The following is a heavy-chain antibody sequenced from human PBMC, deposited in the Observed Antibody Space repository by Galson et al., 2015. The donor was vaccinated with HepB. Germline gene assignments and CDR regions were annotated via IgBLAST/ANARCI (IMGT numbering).Heavy chain of an antibody. D-gene: IGHD2-2*01. CDR1: GYSFTSYW. J-gene: IGHJ6*02. Sequence: QSGAEVKKPGESLKISCKGSGYSFTSYWIGWVRQMPGKGLEWMGIIYPGDSDTRYSPSFQGQVTISADKSISTAYLQWSSPKASDTAMYYCARLVPATAPYYYYGMDVWGQGTTVTVSS. CDR3: ARLVPATAPYYYYGMDV. V-gene: IGHV5-51*01. CDR2: IYPGDSDT.